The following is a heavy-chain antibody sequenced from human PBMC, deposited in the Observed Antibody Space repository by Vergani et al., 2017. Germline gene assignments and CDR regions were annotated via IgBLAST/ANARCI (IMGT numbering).Heavy chain of an antibody. CDR1: GITFWKFG. CDR2: ISWNSGAV. J-gene: IGHJ3*01. Sequence: EVDLVESGGGLAQPGGSLRLSCEASGITFWKFGMHWVRQGPGKGLEGVSGISWNSGAVDYAVSVRGRFTISRDNAKNSLFLEMNSLRFEDTAVYFCTKGSVYYHDSAGHGYDPYTGFDLWGQGTLVTVSS. V-gene: IGHV3-9*01. CDR3: TKGSVYYHDSAGHGYDPYTGFDL. D-gene: IGHD5-12*01.